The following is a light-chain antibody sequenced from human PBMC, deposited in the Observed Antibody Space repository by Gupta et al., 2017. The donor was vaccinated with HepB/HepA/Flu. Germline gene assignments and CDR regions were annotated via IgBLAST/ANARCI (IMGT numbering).Light chain of an antibody. CDR1: SSDVGGYNY. CDR2: DVS. J-gene: IGLJ1*01. CDR3: SSYTSGTTYV. Sequence: QSALTQPASVSGSPGQSITISCTGTSSDVGGYNYVSWYQQNPGKAPKLMIYDVSNRPSGVSNRVSGSKSGNTASLTIYGLQAEDEADYYCSSYTSGTTYVFGTGTKVTVL. V-gene: IGLV2-14*01.